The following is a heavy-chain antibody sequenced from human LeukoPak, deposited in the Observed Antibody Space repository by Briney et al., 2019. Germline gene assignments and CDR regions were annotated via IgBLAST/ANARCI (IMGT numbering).Heavy chain of an antibody. CDR2: ISSNGGST. D-gene: IGHD5-18*01. V-gene: IGHV3-64*01. Sequence: GGSLRLSCAASGFTFSSYAMHWVRQAPGEGLEYVSAISSNGGSTHYANSVKGRFTISRDNSKNTLYLQMGSLRAEDMAVYYCARDSRPAMATYYFDYWGQGTLVTVSS. CDR3: ARDSRPAMATYYFDY. CDR1: GFTFSSYA. J-gene: IGHJ4*02.